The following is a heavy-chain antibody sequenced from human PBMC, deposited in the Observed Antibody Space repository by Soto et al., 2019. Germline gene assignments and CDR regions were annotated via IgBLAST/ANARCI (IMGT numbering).Heavy chain of an antibody. D-gene: IGHD6-13*01. J-gene: IGHJ6*02. CDR3: ARGAYSSSWYYYYYYGMDV. CDR2: MNPNSGNT. CDR1: GYTFTSYD. Sequence: ASVKVSCKASGYTFTSYDINWVRQATGQGLGWMGWMNPNSGNTGYAQKFQGRVTMTRNTSISTAYMELSSLRSEDTAVYYCARGAYSSSWYYYYYYGMDVWGQGTTVTVSS. V-gene: IGHV1-8*01.